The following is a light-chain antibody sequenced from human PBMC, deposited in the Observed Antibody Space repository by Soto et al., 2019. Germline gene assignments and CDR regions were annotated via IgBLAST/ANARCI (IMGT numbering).Light chain of an antibody. V-gene: IGKV3-15*01. CDR2: GAS. CDR3: QQYLTFPWT. Sequence: EIVMTQSPATLSVSPGERATLSCRASQSVTTNLAWYQQKAGQAPRLLIYGASTRATGIPARFSGSGSETEFTLTISSLQSEDFAVYYCQQYLTFPWTFGQGTKV. J-gene: IGKJ1*01. CDR1: QSVTTN.